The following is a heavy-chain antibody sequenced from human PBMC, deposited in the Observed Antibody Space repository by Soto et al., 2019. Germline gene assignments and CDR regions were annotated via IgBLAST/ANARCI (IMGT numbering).Heavy chain of an antibody. J-gene: IGHJ6*02. Sequence: EVQLVESGGGLVQPGGSLRLSCAASGFTFSSYDMHWVRQATGKGLEWVSAIGTAGDTYYPGSVKGRFTISRENAKNSLYLQINSLRAGDTAVYYCARAPSRDSMDVWGQGTTVTVSS. CDR1: GFTFSSYD. CDR3: ARAPSRDSMDV. V-gene: IGHV3-13*01. CDR2: IGTAGDT.